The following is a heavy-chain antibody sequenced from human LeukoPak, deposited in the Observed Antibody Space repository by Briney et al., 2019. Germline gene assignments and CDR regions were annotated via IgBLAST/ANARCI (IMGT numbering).Heavy chain of an antibody. J-gene: IGHJ4*02. CDR3: ARGARWSPLTYYFDY. Sequence: PSETLSLTCAVSGYSISSGYYWGWIRQPPEKGLEWIGSIYHSGSTYYNPSLKSRVTISVDTSKNQFSLKLSSVTAADTAVYYCARGARWSPLTYYFDYWGQGTLVTVSS. CDR1: GYSISSGYY. V-gene: IGHV4-38-2*01. CDR2: IYHSGST. D-gene: IGHD4-23*01.